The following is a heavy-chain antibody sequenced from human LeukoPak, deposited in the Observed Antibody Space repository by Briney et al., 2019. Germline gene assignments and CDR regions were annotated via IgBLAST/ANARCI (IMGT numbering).Heavy chain of an antibody. CDR1: GFTFSRYW. D-gene: IGHD6-19*01. CDR2: IKQDGSEK. J-gene: IGHJ1*01. Sequence: GGCLRLSCAAAGFTFSRYWMSWVRQAPGKGLEWVANIKQDGSEKYYVDSVKGRFTISGDNAKNSLYLQMNSLRADDTAVYYCARTDNWHSSGWYAYFQHWGQGTLVTVSS. CDR3: ARTDNWHSSGWYAYFQH. V-gene: IGHV3-7*01.